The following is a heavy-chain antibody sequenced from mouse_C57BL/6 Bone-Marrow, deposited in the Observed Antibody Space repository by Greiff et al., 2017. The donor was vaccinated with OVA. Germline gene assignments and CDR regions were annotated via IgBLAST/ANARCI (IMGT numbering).Heavy chain of an antibody. V-gene: IGHV10-1*01. CDR1: GFSFNTYA. CDR2: IRSKSNNYAT. Sequence: EVQLVESGGGLVQPKGSLKLSCAASGFSFNTYAMNWVRQAPGKGLEWVARIRSKSNNYATYYADSVKDRCTISRDDSESMLYLQMNNLKTEDTAMYYCVRHDVYWYFDVWGTGTTVTVSS. D-gene: IGHD2-3*01. CDR3: VRHDVYWYFDV. J-gene: IGHJ1*03.